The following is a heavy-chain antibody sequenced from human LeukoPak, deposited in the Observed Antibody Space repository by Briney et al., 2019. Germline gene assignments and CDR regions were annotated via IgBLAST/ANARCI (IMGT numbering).Heavy chain of an antibody. V-gene: IGHV4-34*01. Sequence: SETLSLTCAVYGGSFSGYYWSWIRQPPGKGLEWIGEINHSGSTNYNPSLKSRVTMSVDTSKNQFSLKLSSVTAADTAVYYCARRRGYYGSGSYYKDYWGQGTLVTVSS. D-gene: IGHD3-10*01. J-gene: IGHJ4*02. CDR1: GGSFSGYY. CDR2: INHSGST. CDR3: ARRRGYYGSGSYYKDY.